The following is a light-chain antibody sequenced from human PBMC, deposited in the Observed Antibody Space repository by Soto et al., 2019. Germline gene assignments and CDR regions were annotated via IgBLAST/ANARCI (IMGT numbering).Light chain of an antibody. CDR2: EVS. CDR3: SSYTTKSTLV. CDR1: SSDVGAYNY. V-gene: IGLV2-14*01. J-gene: IGLJ2*01. Sequence: QSALTQPASVSGSPGQSITISCTGTSSDVGAYNYVSWYLQYPGKAPKILIYEVSNRPSGVSNRFSGSKSGNTASLPISGLQAEDEADYYCSSYTTKSTLVFGGGTKLTVL.